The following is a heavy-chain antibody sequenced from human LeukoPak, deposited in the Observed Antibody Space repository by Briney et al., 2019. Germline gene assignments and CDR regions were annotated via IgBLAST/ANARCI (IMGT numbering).Heavy chain of an antibody. J-gene: IGHJ4*02. CDR1: GSSFIRNW. Sequence: GESLKISCKGSGSSFIRNWTGWLRQMPGKGLEWMAIIYPGDSDTRYSPSFQGQVTISADKSISTAYLQWSSLTASDTAMYYCARLGTSATYFEFWGQGTLVTVSS. CDR2: IYPGDSDT. CDR3: ARLGTSATYFEF. D-gene: IGHD2-15*01. V-gene: IGHV5-51*01.